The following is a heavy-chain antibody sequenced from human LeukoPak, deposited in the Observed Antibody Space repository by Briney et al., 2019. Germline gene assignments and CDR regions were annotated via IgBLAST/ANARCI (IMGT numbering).Heavy chain of an antibody. D-gene: IGHD3-3*01. V-gene: IGHV3-66*02. Sequence: GGSLRLSCAASGFTVSSNYMSWVRQAPGKGLEWVSVIYSGGSTYYADSVKGRFTISRDNSKNTLYLQMNSLRAVDTAVYYCARDYTIFGVVDDYWGQGTLVTVSS. CDR1: GFTVSSNY. CDR3: ARDYTIFGVVDDY. J-gene: IGHJ4*02. CDR2: IYSGGST.